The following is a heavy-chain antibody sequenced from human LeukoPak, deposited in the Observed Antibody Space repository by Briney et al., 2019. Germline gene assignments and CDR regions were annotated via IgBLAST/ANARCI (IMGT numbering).Heavy chain of an antibody. Sequence: RASVKVSCKASGYTFTSYAMHWVRQAPGQRLEWMGWISAGNGNTKYSQKFQGRVTITRDTSASTAYMELSSLRSEDTAVYYCARAAVVVPAAYLDYWGQGTLVTVSS. CDR3: ARAAVVVPAAYLDY. D-gene: IGHD2-2*01. V-gene: IGHV1-3*01. J-gene: IGHJ4*02. CDR1: GYTFTSYA. CDR2: ISAGNGNT.